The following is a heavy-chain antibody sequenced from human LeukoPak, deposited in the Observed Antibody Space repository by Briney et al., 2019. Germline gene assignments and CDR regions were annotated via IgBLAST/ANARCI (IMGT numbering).Heavy chain of an antibody. CDR2: ISTSTTTI. V-gene: IGHV3-48*04. CDR3: ARKQDYYYDSSGYGY. CDR1: GFTFSSYS. Sequence: AGGSLRLSCEASGFTFSSYSMNWVRQAPGKGLEWISYISTSTTTIYYADSVKGRFTISRDNAKNSLYLQMNSLRAEDTAVYYCARKQDYYYDSSGYGYWGQGTLVTVSS. J-gene: IGHJ4*02. D-gene: IGHD3-22*01.